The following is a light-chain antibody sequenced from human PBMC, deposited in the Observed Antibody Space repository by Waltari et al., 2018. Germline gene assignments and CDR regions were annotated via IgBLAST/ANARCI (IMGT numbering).Light chain of an antibody. Sequence: QSALTQPASVSGSPGQWITISCTGSNSDVGTYNYVSWYQHHPGKAPKLNISDVSKRPSCVSDRFSGSKSVNTASLTSSGLQAEDEADYYCSSYTSSSTLVFGGGTKVTVL. CDR3: SSYTSSSTLV. J-gene: IGLJ3*02. V-gene: IGLV2-14*03. CDR2: DVS. CDR1: NSDVGTYNY.